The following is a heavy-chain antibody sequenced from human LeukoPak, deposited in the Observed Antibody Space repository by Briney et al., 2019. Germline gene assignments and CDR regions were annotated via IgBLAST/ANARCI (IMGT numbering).Heavy chain of an antibody. CDR2: IIPIFGTA. Sequence: ASVKVSCKASGGTFSCYAISWVRQAPGQGLEWMGGIIPIFGTANYAQKFQGRVTITADKSTSTAYMELSSLRSEDTAVYYCARATGTIATTNWFGPWGQGTLITVSS. V-gene: IGHV1-69*06. D-gene: IGHD2-8*01. J-gene: IGHJ5*02. CDR1: GGTFSCYA. CDR3: ARATGTIATTNWFGP.